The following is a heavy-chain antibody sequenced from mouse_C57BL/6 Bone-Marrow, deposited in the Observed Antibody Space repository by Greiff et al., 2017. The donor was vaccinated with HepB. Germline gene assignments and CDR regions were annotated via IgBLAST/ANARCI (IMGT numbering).Heavy chain of an antibody. V-gene: IGHV2-5*01. CDR1: GFSLTSYG. CDR3: AKIGGRQDAMDY. J-gene: IGHJ4*01. Sequence: VQGVESGPGLVQPSQSLSITCTVSGFSLTSYGVHWVRQSPGKGLEWLGVIWRGGSTDYNAAFMSRLSITKDNSKSQVFFKMNSLQADDTAIYYCAKIGGRQDAMDYWGQGTSVTVSS. D-gene: IGHD3-2*02. CDR2: IWRGGST.